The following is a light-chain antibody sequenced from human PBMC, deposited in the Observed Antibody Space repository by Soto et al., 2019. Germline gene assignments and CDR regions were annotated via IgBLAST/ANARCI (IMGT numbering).Light chain of an antibody. J-gene: IGKJ1*01. CDR2: GAS. V-gene: IGKV3-20*01. CDR1: QSVSSNY. CDR3: QQYGSSPGT. Sequence: EIVLTQSPGTLSLSPGERATLSCRASQSVSSNYLAWYLQKPGQAPILLIYGASTRATGIPGRFSDSGSGTDFTLTISRLEPEDFAVYYCQQYGSSPGTFGQGTKVDIK.